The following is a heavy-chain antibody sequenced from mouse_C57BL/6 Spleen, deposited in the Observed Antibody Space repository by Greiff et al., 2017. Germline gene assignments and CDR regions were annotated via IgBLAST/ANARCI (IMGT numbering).Heavy chain of an antibody. Sequence: DVHLVESGGGLVKPGGSLKLSCAASGFTFSDYGMHWVRQAPEKGLEWVAYISSGSSTIYYADKVKGRFTISRDNAKNTLFLQMTSLRSEDTAMYYCARDSKGAMDYWGQGTSVTVSS. J-gene: IGHJ4*01. CDR2: ISSGSSTI. CDR3: ARDSKGAMDY. D-gene: IGHD2-5*01. CDR1: GFTFSDYG. V-gene: IGHV5-17*01.